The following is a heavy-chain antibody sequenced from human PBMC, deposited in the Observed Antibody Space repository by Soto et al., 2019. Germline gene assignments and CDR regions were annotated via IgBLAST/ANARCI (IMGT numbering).Heavy chain of an antibody. CDR1: GYSFTSYW. D-gene: IGHD3-9*01. CDR3: ARHPPSGLRYLNWFDP. V-gene: IGHV5-10-1*01. CDR2: IDPSDSYT. J-gene: IGHJ5*02. Sequence: GESLKISCKGSGYSFTSYWISWVRQMPGKGLEWMGRIDPSDSYTNYSPSFQGHVTISADKSISTAYLQWSSLKASDTAMYYCARHPPSGLRYLNWFDPWGQGTLVTVSS.